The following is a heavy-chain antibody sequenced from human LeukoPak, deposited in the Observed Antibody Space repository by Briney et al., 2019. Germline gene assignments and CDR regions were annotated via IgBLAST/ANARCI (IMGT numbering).Heavy chain of an antibody. V-gene: IGHV1-69*13. J-gene: IGHJ6*03. CDR2: IIPIFGTA. CDR3: ARGECRDGYNCGYYCHYMDV. CDR1: GGTFSSYA. D-gene: IGHD5-24*01. Sequence: SVKVSCKASGGTFSSYAISWVRQAPGQGLEWMGGIIPIFGTANYAQKFQGRVTITADESTSTAYMELSSLRSEDTAVYYCARGECRDGYNCGYYCHYMDVWAKGPRSPSP.